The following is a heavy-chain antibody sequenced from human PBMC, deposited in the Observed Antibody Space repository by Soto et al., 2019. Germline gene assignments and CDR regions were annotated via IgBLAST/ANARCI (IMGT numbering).Heavy chain of an antibody. CDR2: VNAGDGRT. J-gene: IGHJ6*02. D-gene: IGHD2-2*01. Sequence: PGGSLRLSCAASGFTFSSHAMSWVRQAPGKGLEWVPGVNAGDGRTFYADTVKGRFTISRDDPKNTLYLQMNSLRGEDTAVYYCSKFSFVVVPAAMIEDYYYGMDVWGQGTTVTVSS. CDR3: SKFSFVVVPAAMIEDYYYGMDV. CDR1: GFTFSSHA. V-gene: IGHV3-23*01.